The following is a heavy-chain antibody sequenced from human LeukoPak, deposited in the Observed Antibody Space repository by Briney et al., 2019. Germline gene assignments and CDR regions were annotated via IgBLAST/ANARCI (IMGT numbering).Heavy chain of an antibody. Sequence: ASGPTLVNPTQTLTLTCTFSGFSLSTSGVGVGWIRQPPGKALEWLTLIYWNDDKRYSPSLKTRLTIAKDTSKNQVVLTMTNMGPVDTATYHCAHGVSSGWFGDYFDYWGQGTLVTVSS. CDR3: AHGVSSGWFGDYFDY. J-gene: IGHJ4*02. CDR2: IYWNDDK. V-gene: IGHV2-5*01. D-gene: IGHD3-10*01. CDR1: GFSLSTSGVG.